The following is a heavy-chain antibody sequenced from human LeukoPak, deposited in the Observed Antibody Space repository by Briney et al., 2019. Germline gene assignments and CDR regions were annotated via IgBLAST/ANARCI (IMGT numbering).Heavy chain of an antibody. CDR2: IYYTGTT. J-gene: IGHJ4*02. V-gene: IGHV4-39*07. CDR1: GGSISSSTYY. CDR3: ASNEYGSSYSAY. D-gene: IGHD6-6*01. Sequence: SETLSLTCTVSGGSISSSTYYWGWIRQPPGKGLEWFGSIYYTGTTYYNPSLKSRVTISVDTSKNQFSLKLSSVTAADTAVYYCASNEYGSSYSAYWGQGTLVTVSS.